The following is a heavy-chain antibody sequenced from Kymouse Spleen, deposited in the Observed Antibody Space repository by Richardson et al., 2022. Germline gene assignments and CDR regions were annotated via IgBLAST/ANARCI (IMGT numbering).Heavy chain of an antibody. V-gene: IGHV3-30*18. CDR1: GFTFSSYG. CDR2: ISYDGSNK. CDR3: AKAPGIAAAGSYYYGMDV. D-gene: IGHD6-13*01. Sequence: QVQLVESGGGVVQPGRSLRLSCAASGFTFSSYGMHWVRQAPGKGLEWVAVISYDGSNKYYADSVKGRFTISRDNSKNTLYLQMNSLRAEDTAVYYCAKAPGIAAAGSYYYGMDVWGQGTTVTVSS. J-gene: IGHJ6*02.